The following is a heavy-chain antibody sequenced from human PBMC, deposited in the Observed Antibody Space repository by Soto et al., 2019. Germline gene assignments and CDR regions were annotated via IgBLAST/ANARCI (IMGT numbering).Heavy chain of an antibody. CDR2: INHSGST. Sequence: QVQLQQWGAGLLKPSETLSLTCAVYGGSFSGYYWSWIRQPPGKGLEWIGEINHSGSTNYNPSLRRLVTLSVDTSKNQFSLKLSSVTAADTAVYYCARGWDSYYFDYWGQGTLVTVSS. CDR1: GGSFSGYY. J-gene: IGHJ4*02. D-gene: IGHD1-26*01. CDR3: ARGWDSYYFDY. V-gene: IGHV4-34*01.